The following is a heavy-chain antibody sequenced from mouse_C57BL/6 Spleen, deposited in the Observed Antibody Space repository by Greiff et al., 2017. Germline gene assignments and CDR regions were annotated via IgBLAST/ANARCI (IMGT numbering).Heavy chain of an antibody. V-gene: IGHV1-50*01. Sequence: QVQLQQPGAELVKPGASVKLSCKASGYTFTSYWLQWVKQRPGQGLEWIGEIDPSASYTNYHQKFKGKATLTVTTSSSTSSMQLSSLTSEDSAVDYCASGRDGFAYWGQGTLVTVSA. J-gene: IGHJ3*01. D-gene: IGHD3-3*01. CDR3: ASGRDGFAY. CDR2: IDPSASYT. CDR1: GYTFTSYW.